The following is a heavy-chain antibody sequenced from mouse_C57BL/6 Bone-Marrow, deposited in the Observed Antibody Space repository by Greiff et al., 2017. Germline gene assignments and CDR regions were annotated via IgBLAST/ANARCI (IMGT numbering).Heavy chain of an antibody. J-gene: IGHJ4*01. V-gene: IGHV1-76*01. D-gene: IGHD3-1*01. CDR3: ARSGVPRRTALGDYAMDY. CDR2: IYPGSGNT. CDR1: GYTFTDYY. Sequence: VQLQQSGAELVRPGASVKLSCKASGYTFTDYYINWVKQRPGQGLEWIARIYPGSGNTYYNEKFKGKATLTAEKSSSTAYMQLSSLTSEDSAVYFCARSGVPRRTALGDYAMDYWGQGTSVTVSS.